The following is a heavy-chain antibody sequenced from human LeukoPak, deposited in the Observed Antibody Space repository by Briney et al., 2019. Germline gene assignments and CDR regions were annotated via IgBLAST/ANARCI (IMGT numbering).Heavy chain of an antibody. CDR3: ARDPYYYDSSGNYINAFDI. CDR1: GGSISSYY. CDR2: IYYSGST. J-gene: IGHJ3*02. Sequence: PSETLSLTCTVSGGSISSYYWSWIRQPPGKGLEWIGYIYYSGSTNYNPSLKSRVTISVDTSKNQFSLKLSSVTAADTAVYYCARDPYYYDSSGNYINAFDIWGQGTMVTVSS. D-gene: IGHD3-22*01. V-gene: IGHV4-59*01.